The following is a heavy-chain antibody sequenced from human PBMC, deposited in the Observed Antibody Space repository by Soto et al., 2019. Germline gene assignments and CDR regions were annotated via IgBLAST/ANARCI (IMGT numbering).Heavy chain of an antibody. J-gene: IGHJ4*02. CDR3: DRRYYGDPFGY. Sequence: QLQLQESGPGLVKPSETLSLTCTVSGGSISGSSYYWGWIRQPPGKGLEWIGSIYYSGRTYYNPSLKSRVNISVDTSKNQFSLKLSSVPAADTVVYYCDRRYYGDPFGYWGQGTLVTVSS. D-gene: IGHD4-17*01. CDR1: GGSISGSSYY. CDR2: IYYSGRT. V-gene: IGHV4-39*01.